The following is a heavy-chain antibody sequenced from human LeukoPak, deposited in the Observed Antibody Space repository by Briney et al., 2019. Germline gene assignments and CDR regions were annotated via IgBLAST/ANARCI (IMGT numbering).Heavy chain of an antibody. CDR2: IYYSGST. D-gene: IGHD3-10*01. CDR3: ARDGLWFGELSAFDI. Sequence: SETLSLTCTVSGGSISSYYWSWIRQPPGKGLEWIGYIYYSGSTNYNPSLKSRVTISVDTSKNQFSLKLSSVTAADTAVYYCARDGLWFGELSAFDIWGQGTMVTVSS. V-gene: IGHV4-59*01. CDR1: GGSISSYY. J-gene: IGHJ3*02.